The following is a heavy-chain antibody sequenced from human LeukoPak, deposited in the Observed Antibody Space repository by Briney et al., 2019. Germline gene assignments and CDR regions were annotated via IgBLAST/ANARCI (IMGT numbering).Heavy chain of an antibody. CDR3: AKDDGSATMGFDS. J-gene: IGHJ5*01. Sequence: SVKVSCKASGGTFSNYAFSWVRQAPGQGLEWLGGIIPIFRTTNYAEHFQGRVTITTDESTNTAYLDLSSLRSEDTAVYYCAKDDGSATMGFDSWGQGTLVSVSS. D-gene: IGHD1-26*01. CDR2: IIPIFRTT. V-gene: IGHV1-69*05. CDR1: GGTFSNYA.